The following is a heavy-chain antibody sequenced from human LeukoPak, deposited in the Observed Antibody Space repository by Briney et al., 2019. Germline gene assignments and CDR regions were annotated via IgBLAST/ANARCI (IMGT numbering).Heavy chain of an antibody. CDR2: IIPIFGTA. CDR1: GGTFSSYA. Sequence: SVKVSCKASGGTFSSYAISWVRQAPGQGLEWMGGIIPIFGTANYAQKFQGRVTITADESTSTAYMELSSLRSEGTAVYYCARGEVEMATITAFDYWGQGTLVTVSS. D-gene: IGHD5-24*01. V-gene: IGHV1-69*13. CDR3: ARGEVEMATITAFDY. J-gene: IGHJ4*02.